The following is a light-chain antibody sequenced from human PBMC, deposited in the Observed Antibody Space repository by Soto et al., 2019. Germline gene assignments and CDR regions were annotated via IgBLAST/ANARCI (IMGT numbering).Light chain of an antibody. CDR2: GND. V-gene: IGLV1-51*01. J-gene: IGLJ3*02. CDR1: NSNIGNNI. CDR3: ATWDTSLSAVV. Sequence: QSVLTQPPSVSAAPGQKVTISCSGRNSNIGNNIVSWYQQLPGTAPKLLIYGNDRRPSGIPDRFSGSKSGTSATLGITGLQTGDEAEYYCATWDTSLSAVVFGGGTKLTVL.